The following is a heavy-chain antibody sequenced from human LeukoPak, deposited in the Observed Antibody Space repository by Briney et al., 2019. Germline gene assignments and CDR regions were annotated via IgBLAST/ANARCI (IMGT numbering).Heavy chain of an antibody. CDR2: KSKADGETI. D-gene: IGHD1-20*01. CDR3: STLTSRGLSDS. CDR1: GFTFTNAW. V-gene: IGHV3-15*07. Sequence: GGSLRLSCAASGFTFTNAWMNWVRQAPGKGLEWVGRKSKADGETIDYAAPVKGRFTFSRDDSKNMLYLQMNSLKSEDTAVYYCSTLTSRGLSDSWGQGTLVTVSS. J-gene: IGHJ4*02.